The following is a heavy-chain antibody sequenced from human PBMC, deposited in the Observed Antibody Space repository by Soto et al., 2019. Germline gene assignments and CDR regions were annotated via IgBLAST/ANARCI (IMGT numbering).Heavy chain of an antibody. CDR1: GGSFSGYY. D-gene: IGHD1-1*01. V-gene: IGHV4-34*01. CDR3: ARWKDGYNFFDY. CDR2: INHSGST. J-gene: IGHJ4*02. Sequence: PSETLSLTCAVYGGSFSGYYWSWIRQPPGKGLGWIGEINHSGSTNYNPSLKSRVTISVDTSKNQFSLKLTSVTAADTAVYYCARWKDGYNFFDYWGQGTLVTVSS.